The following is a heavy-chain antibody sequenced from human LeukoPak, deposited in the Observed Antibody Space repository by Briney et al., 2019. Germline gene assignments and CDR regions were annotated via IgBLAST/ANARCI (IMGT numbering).Heavy chain of an antibody. CDR1: GGSFGGYY. J-gene: IGHJ3*02. Sequence: PSETLSLTCAVYGGSFGGYYWSWIRQPPGKGLEWIGEVNHSGSTNYNPSLKSRVTISVDTSKNQFSLKLSSVTAADTAVYYCARGSTPPARTTVRGRDAFDIWGQGTMVTVSS. CDR2: VNHSGST. D-gene: IGHD4-17*01. CDR3: ARGSTPPARTTVRGRDAFDI. V-gene: IGHV4-34*01.